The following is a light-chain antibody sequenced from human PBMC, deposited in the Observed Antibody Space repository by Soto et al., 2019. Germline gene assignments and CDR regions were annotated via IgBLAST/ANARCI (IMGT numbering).Light chain of an antibody. Sequence: HSVRAQAASVFGCRGQAIPIPFPVNNSVVGRYNYVSWFQQHPGKVPKLIIYDVNNWPSGVSDRFSGSKSGNTASLTISGLQPEDEADYYCSSFTTSSTFVFGTGTKVTVL. CDR1: NSVVGRYNY. CDR3: SSFTTSSTFV. CDR2: DVN. J-gene: IGLJ1*01. V-gene: IGLV2-14*03.